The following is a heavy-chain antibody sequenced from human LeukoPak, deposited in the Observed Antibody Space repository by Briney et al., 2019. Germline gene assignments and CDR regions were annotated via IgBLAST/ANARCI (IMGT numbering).Heavy chain of an antibody. CDR2: ISSSSSYI. CDR1: GFTFSSYS. Sequence: GGSLRLSRAASGFTFSSYSMNWVRQAPGKGLEWVSSISSSSSYIYYADSVKGRFTISRDNAKNSLYLQMNSLRAEDTAVYYCARSGLVVTAPGAYWGQGTLVTVSS. J-gene: IGHJ4*02. D-gene: IGHD2-21*02. CDR3: ARSGLVVTAPGAY. V-gene: IGHV3-21*01.